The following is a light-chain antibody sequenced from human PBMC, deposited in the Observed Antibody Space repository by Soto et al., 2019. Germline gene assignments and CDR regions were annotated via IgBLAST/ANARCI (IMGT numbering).Light chain of an antibody. CDR3: QKYRSVIT. CDR2: AAS. CDR1: QGISNF. J-gene: IGKJ5*01. Sequence: IQITQAPSSLSASVGDRITSTCRASQGISNFLARYQQKPGKVPKVLISAASTLQSGVPARSSGSGSGTDFTFTTPSIQPEEVETDDCQKYRSVITFRKGKLLVIK. V-gene: IGKV1-27*01.